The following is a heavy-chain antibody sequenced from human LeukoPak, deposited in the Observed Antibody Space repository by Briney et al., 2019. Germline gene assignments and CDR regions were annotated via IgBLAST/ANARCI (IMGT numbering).Heavy chain of an antibody. V-gene: IGHV3-53*01. CDR2: IYSGGST. D-gene: IGHD1-26*01. CDR3: ARERGRGRDSPWFDY. J-gene: IGHJ4*02. Sequence: GGSLRLSCAASGFTVSSNYMSWVRQARGKGLEWVSVIYSGGSTYYADSVKGRFTISRDNSKNTLYLQMNSLRAKDTAVYYCARERGRGRDSPWFDYWGQGTLVTVSS. CDR1: GFTVSSNY.